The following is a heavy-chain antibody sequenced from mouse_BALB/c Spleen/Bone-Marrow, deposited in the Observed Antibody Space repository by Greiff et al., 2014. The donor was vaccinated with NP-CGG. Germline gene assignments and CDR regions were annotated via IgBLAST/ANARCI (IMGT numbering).Heavy chain of an antibody. CDR2: IHPGSGGT. CDR3: PRDQTRGFAY. Sequence: VKLVESGAELVWPGASVTLSCKALGFTFTDYEMHWVKQTPVYGLEWIGTIHPGSGGTAYNQKFKGRATLTAGKSSRTAYMELSSLTSEDSAVHYCPRDQTRGFAYRGQG. CDR1: GFTFTDYE. J-gene: IGHJ2*01. V-gene: IGHV1-15*01. D-gene: IGHD3-1*01.